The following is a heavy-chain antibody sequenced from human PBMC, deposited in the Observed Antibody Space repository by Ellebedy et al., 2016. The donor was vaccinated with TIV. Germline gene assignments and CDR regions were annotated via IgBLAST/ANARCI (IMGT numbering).Heavy chain of an antibody. CDR1: GYAFASYI. Sequence: AASVKVSCKASGYAFASYIISWVRQAPGQGLEWMGWISPYTGDRNYAQRFRDRVTMTTDTSTSTAYMELRSLTSDDTAVYYCARDMVQGMVARYLWFDYWGQGTLVTVSS. J-gene: IGHJ4*02. CDR3: ARDMVQGMVARYLWFDY. V-gene: IGHV1-18*01. D-gene: IGHD1-26*01. CDR2: ISPYTGDR.